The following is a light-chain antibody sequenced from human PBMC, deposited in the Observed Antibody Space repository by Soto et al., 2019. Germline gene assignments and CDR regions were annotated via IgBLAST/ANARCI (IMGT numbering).Light chain of an antibody. CDR3: QQYGSSPT. V-gene: IGKV3-20*01. J-gene: IGKJ3*01. Sequence: EIVLTQSPGTLSLSPGEGGTLSCRASQSVTSNYIAWYQQKPGQAPRLLILGASSRATGIPDRFSGSGSGTDFTLTISRLDPEDFAVYYCQQYGSSPTFGPGTKVDIK. CDR2: GAS. CDR1: QSVTSNY.